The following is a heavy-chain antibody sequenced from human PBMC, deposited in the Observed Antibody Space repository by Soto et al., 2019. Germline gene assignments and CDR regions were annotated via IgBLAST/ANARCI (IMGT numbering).Heavy chain of an antibody. J-gene: IGHJ4*02. CDR2: IYNNGRT. V-gene: IGHV4-59*01. D-gene: IGHD2-2*01. CDR3: ARARFCTSTSCYHYFDF. Sequence: KPSETLSLTCTVSGGSISSSSWSWIRQPPGRGLEWIGCIYNNGRTDYNPSLKSRVTISVDTSKNHFSLKLSSVTPADTAVYYCARARFCTSTSCYHYFDFWGQGTLVTVSS. CDR1: GGSISSSS.